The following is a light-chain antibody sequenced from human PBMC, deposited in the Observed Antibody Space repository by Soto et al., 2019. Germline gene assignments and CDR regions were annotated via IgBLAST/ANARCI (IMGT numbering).Light chain of an antibody. V-gene: IGKV3-15*01. Sequence: EVVMTQSPATLSVSPGDKVSLSCRASQSVTNKLAWYQQKPGQAPRLLIYDASTRATGIPARFSGSGSGTKFTLTISSLQSEDFAVYFCQQYNSWPRTFGQGTKVDIK. CDR1: QSVTNK. CDR3: QQYNSWPRT. J-gene: IGKJ1*01. CDR2: DAS.